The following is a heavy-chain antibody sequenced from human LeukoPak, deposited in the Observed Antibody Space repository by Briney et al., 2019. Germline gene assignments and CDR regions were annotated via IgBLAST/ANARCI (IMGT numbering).Heavy chain of an antibody. V-gene: IGHV3-21*01. J-gene: IGHJ4*02. D-gene: IGHD3-22*01. CDR1: GFNFSSYS. Sequence: GGSLRLSCAASGFNFSSYSMNWVRQAPGKGLEWVSSISSSSSFRYYADSVKGRFTISRDNAKNSLYLQMNSLRAEDTAVYYCARESSGYFYWGQGTLATVSS. CDR2: ISSSSSFR. CDR3: ARESSGYFY.